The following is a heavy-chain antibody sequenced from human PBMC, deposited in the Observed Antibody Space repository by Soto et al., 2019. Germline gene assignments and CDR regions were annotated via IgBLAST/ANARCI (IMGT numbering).Heavy chain of an antibody. D-gene: IGHD5-12*01. CDR1: GFTFSSYG. V-gene: IGHV3-30*18. CDR3: AKDLSGYDYYFDY. Sequence: SGGSLRLSGAASGFTFSSYGMHWVRQAPGKGLEWVAVISYDGSNKYYADSVKGRFTISRDNSKNTLYLQMNSLRAEDTAVYYCAKDLSGYDYYFDYWGQGTLVTVSS. J-gene: IGHJ4*02. CDR2: ISYDGSNK.